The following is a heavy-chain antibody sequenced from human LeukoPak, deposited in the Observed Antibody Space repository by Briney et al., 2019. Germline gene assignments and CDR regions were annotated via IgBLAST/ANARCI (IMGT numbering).Heavy chain of an antibody. CDR3: ARDLGTMVRGVIDY. Sequence: LSLTCTVSGVSISSSNSYWGWIRQPPGKGLEWVSYISSSSSTIYYADSVKGRFTISRDNAKNSLYLQMNSLRAEDTAVYYCARDLGTMVRGVIDYWGQGTLVTVSS. CDR2: ISSSSSTI. J-gene: IGHJ4*02. D-gene: IGHD3-10*01. V-gene: IGHV3-11*04. CDR1: GVSISSSN.